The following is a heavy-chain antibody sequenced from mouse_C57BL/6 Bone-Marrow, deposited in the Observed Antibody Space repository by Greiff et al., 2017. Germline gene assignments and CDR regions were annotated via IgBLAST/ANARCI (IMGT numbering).Heavy chain of an antibody. D-gene: IGHD2-4*01. V-gene: IGHV1-64*01. CDR1: GYTFTSYW. CDR2: IHPNSGST. J-gene: IGHJ2*01. Sequence: QVQLKQPGAELVKPGASVKLSCKASGYTFTSYWMHWVKQRPGQGLEWIGMIHPNSGSTNYNEKFKSKATLTVDKSSSTAYMQLSSLTSEDSAVYYCFYYDYDFDYWGQGTTLTVSS. CDR3: FYYDYDFDY.